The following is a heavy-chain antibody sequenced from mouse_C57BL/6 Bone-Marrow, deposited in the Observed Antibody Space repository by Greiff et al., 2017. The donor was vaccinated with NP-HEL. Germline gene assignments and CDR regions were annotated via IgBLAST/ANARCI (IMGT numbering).Heavy chain of an antibody. D-gene: IGHD2-1*01. Sequence: VLLKESGGGLVKPGGSLKLSCAASGFTFSSYAMSWVRQTPEKRLAWVATISDCGSYTYYPDNVKGRFTISRDNAKNNLYLQMSHLKSEDTAMYYCARDEVLLWGQGTLVTVSA. J-gene: IGHJ3*01. CDR1: GFTFSSYA. V-gene: IGHV5-4*01. CDR3: ARDEVLL. CDR2: ISDCGSYT.